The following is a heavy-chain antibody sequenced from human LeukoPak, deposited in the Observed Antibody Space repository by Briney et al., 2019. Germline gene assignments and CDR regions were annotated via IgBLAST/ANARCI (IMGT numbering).Heavy chain of an antibody. CDR1: GGSISSYY. D-gene: IGHD3-22*01. CDR3: ARTPLEDYDSSGYLYYFDY. Sequence: SETLSLTXTVSGGSISSYYWSWIRQPAGKGLEWIGCIYTSGSTNYNPSLKSRVTMSVDTSKNQFSLKLSSVTAADTAVYYCARTPLEDYDSSGYLYYFDYWGQGTLVTVSS. V-gene: IGHV4-4*07. J-gene: IGHJ4*02. CDR2: IYTSGST.